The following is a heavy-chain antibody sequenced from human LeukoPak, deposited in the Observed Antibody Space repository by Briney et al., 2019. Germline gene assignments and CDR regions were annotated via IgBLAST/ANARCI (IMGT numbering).Heavy chain of an antibody. CDR3: AKDRGIISDY. V-gene: IGHV3-23*01. CDR2: ISGSGGST. CDR1: GFTFSSNG. Sequence: GGPLRLSCAASGFTFSSNGMSWVRQAPGKGLEWVSAISGSGGSTYYADSVKGRFTISRDNSKNTLYLQMNSLRVEDTAVYYCAKDRGIISDYWGQGTLVTVSS. D-gene: IGHD3-10*01. J-gene: IGHJ4*02.